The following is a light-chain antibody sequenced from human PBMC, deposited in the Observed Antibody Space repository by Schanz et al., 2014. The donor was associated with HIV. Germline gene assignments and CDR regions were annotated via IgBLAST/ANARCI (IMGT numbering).Light chain of an antibody. J-gene: IGKJ1*01. Sequence: EIVMTQSPGTLSVSPGERATLSCRASQTVSNNLAWYQQKPGQAPRLLIYDASYRATGIPARFTGSGSGTDFTLTISSLEPEDFAVYYCQQYGSSRGTFGQGTKVEIK. CDR1: QTVSNN. CDR3: QQYGSSRGT. CDR2: DAS. V-gene: IGKV3-20*01.